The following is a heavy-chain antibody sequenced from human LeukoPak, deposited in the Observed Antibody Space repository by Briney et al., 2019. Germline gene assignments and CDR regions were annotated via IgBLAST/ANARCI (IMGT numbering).Heavy chain of an antibody. CDR1: GFPFSSYG. V-gene: IGHV3-23*01. CDR3: AKGSRKLYCSGGSCYCDY. Sequence: HPGGSLRLSCAASGFPFSSYGMSWVRQAPGKGLEWVSAISGSGGSTYYADSVKGRFTISRDNSKNTLYLQMNSLRAEDTAVYYCAKGSRKLYCSGGSCYCDYWGQGTLVTVSS. D-gene: IGHD2-15*01. CDR2: ISGSGGST. J-gene: IGHJ4*02.